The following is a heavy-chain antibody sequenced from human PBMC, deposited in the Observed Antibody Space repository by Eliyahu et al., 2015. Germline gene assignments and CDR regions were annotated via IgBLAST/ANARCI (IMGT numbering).Heavy chain of an antibody. Sequence: EVQLLESGGGLVQPGGSLRLSCATSGFTFSTYAMXWVRQAPGKGLEWVSAFDSDGRTFYAVSVKGRFAISRDNSKNTLYLQMNSLRAEDTAVYYCARDILRYTQGFDYWGQGTLVTVSS. V-gene: IGHV3-23*01. J-gene: IGHJ4*02. CDR3: ARDILRYTQGFDY. CDR2: FDSDGRT. D-gene: IGHD2-15*01. CDR1: GFTFSTYA.